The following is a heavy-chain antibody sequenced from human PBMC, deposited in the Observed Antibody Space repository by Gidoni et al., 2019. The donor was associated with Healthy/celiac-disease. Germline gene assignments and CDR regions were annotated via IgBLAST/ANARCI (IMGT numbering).Heavy chain of an antibody. J-gene: IGHJ4*02. D-gene: IGHD6-6*01. CDR1: GFTFRSHA. CDR2: ISYDGSNK. V-gene: IGHV3-30-3*01. CDR3: ARDLWGIAARPDPFDY. Sequence: QVQLVESGGGVVQPGRSLRLSCAASGFTFRSHAMHGVRQAPGKGLEWVAVISYDGSNKYYADSVKGRFTISRDNSKNTLYLQMHSLRGEDTAVYYCARDLWGIAARPDPFDYWGQGTLVTVSS.